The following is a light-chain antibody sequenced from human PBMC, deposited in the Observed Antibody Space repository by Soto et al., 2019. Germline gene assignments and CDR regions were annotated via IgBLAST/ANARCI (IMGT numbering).Light chain of an antibody. CDR1: QSVSSSY. V-gene: IGKV3-20*01. CDR2: GAS. CDR3: QQYGSSPLT. Sequence: EIVLTQSPGTLSLSPGERATLSCRASQSVSSSYLAWYQQKPGQAPRLLIYGASTRATGIPDRFSGSGSGTDFSLTISRLESEDFAVYYCQQYGSSPLTFGGGTKVDIK. J-gene: IGKJ4*01.